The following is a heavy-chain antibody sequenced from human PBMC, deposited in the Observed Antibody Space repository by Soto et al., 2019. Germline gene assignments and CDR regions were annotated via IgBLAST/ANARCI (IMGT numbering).Heavy chain of an antibody. CDR2: INQDGSEK. CDR3: ASPKGYCSGDSCLRVEN. Sequence: GGSLRLSCAASGFTFSNFWMTWVRQAPGKGLEWVANINQDGSEKYYVDSVKGRFTISRDNAKNSLYLQMNSLTDEDTAVYFCASPKGYCSGDSCLRVENSGRGTQVTDPS. D-gene: IGHD2-15*01. J-gene: IGHJ4*01. V-gene: IGHV3-7*01. CDR1: GFTFSNFW.